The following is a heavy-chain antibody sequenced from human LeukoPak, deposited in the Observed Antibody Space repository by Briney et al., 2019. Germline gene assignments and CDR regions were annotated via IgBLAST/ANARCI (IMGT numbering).Heavy chain of an antibody. CDR3: ARGPNKSDGGNSGSAWFDP. J-gene: IGHJ5*02. CDR1: GYTFTAYD. V-gene: IGHV1-8*01. CDR2: MNPNSGNT. Sequence: ASVKVSCKASGYTFTAYDINWVRQATGQGLEWMGWMNPNSGNTGYAQKFQGRVTMTRNTSISTAYMGLSSLRSEDTAVYYCARGPNKSDGGNSGSAWFDPWGQGTLVTVSS. D-gene: IGHD4-23*01.